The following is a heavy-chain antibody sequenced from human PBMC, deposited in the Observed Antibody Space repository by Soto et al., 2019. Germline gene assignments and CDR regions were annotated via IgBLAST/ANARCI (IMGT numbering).Heavy chain of an antibody. CDR3: ARVKPSNGMDV. J-gene: IGHJ6*02. Sequence: SETLSLTCTVSDGSISSSSYYWGWIRQPPGKGLEWIGSIYYSGSTYYNPSLKSRVTISVDTSKNQFSLKLSSVTAADTAVYYCARVKPSNGMDVWGQGTTVTVSS. CDR1: DGSISSSSYY. V-gene: IGHV4-39*01. CDR2: IYYSGST.